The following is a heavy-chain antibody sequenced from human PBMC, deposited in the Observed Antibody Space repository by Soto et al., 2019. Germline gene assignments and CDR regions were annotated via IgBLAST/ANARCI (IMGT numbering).Heavy chain of an antibody. CDR3: ARDLAAGDY. V-gene: IGHV1-46*01. CDR2: FNPTSGST. D-gene: IGHD6-13*01. Sequence: QVQLVQSGAEVKKPGASVKLSCKASGYTFINYYIHWVRRAPGQGLEWMGIFNPTSGSTNYAQKFQGRVTLTMDTSTRTVYMELSSLRFDHTAVYYCARDLAAGDYWGQGTLVTVSS. CDR1: GYTFINYY. J-gene: IGHJ4*02.